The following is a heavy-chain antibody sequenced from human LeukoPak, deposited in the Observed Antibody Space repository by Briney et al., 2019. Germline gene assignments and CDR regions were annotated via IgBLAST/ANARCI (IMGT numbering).Heavy chain of an antibody. CDR1: GFTFSSYE. V-gene: IGHV3-48*03. J-gene: IGHJ6*03. Sequence: GGSLRLSCAPSGFTFSSYEMNWVRQAPGKGLEWLSYIDSSGSTIHYADSVKGRFTISRDNAKNSLYLQMNSLRAEDTAVYYCARGFGVAYYFFCMDVWGKGTTVTISS. CDR2: IDSSGSTI. D-gene: IGHD3-3*01. CDR3: ARGFGVAYYFFCMDV.